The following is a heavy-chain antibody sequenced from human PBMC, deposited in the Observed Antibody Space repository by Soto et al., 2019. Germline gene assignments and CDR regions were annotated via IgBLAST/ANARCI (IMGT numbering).Heavy chain of an antibody. CDR3: ATGRSEVVPGAMDT. CDR2: IYPSGST. J-gene: IGHJ5*02. V-gene: IGHV4-4*07. Sequence: SETLSLTCTVSGGSFSTYYCYWVRQSAAKGLEWIGRIYPSGSTTYNPSLKSRLTMSVDTSKNQFSLRLTSMTAADTAVYYCATGRSEVVPGAMDTWGQGTLVTVSS. CDR1: GGSFSTYY. D-gene: IGHD2-2*01.